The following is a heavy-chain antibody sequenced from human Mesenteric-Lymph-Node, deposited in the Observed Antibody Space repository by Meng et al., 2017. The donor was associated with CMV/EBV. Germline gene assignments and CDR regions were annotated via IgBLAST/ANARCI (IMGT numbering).Heavy chain of an antibody. CDR3: ARVDTGMAFYGTDV. V-gene: IGHV4-59*01. CDR2: IYYSGSR. CDR1: GGSIGSWY. J-gene: IGHJ6*02. D-gene: IGHD5-18*01. Sequence: SETLSLTCTVSGGSIGSWYWNWIRQPPGKGLEWIGYIYYSGSRNYNPSLRSRVTILVDTYKNQFSLRLSSVSPADTAVYYCARVDTGMAFYGTDVWGQGTTVTVSS.